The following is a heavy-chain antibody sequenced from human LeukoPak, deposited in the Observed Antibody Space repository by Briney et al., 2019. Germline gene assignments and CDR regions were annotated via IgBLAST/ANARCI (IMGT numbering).Heavy chain of an antibody. CDR1: GYTFTSYD. D-gene: IGHD3-10*01. CDR2: MNPNSGNT. V-gene: IGHV1-8*01. CDR3: ARTMVRGVIRIRYYYYYMDV. J-gene: IGHJ6*03. Sequence: ASVKVSCKASGYTFTSYDINWVRQATGRGLEWMGWMNPNSGNTGYAQKFQGRVTMTRNTSISTAYMELSSLRSEDTAVYYCARTMVRGVIRIRYYYYYMDVWGKGTTVTISS.